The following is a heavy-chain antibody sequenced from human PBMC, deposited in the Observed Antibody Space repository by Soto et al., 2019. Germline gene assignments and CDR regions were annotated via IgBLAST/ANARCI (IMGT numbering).Heavy chain of an antibody. J-gene: IGHJ6*02. V-gene: IGHV3-11*01. CDR2: ISSSGSTI. Sequence: PGGSLRLSCAASGFTFSDYYMSWIRQAPGKGLEWVSYISSSGSTIYYADSVKGRFTISRDNAKNSLYLQMNSLRAEDTAVYYCAGDDYGHYYYGMDVWGQGTTVTVSS. CDR1: GFTFSDYY. D-gene: IGHD4-17*01. CDR3: AGDDYGHYYYGMDV.